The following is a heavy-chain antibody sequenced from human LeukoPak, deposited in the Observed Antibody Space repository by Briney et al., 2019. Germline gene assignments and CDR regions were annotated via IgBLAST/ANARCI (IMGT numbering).Heavy chain of an antibody. J-gene: IGHJ4*02. CDR1: GGSISSGGYY. D-gene: IGHD3-10*01. Sequence: PSETLSLTCTVSGGSISSGGYYWSWLRQHPGKGLEWIGYIYYSGSTYYNPSLKSRVTISVDTSKNQFSLKLSSVTAADTAVYYCARSGGSGSSPLDYWGQGTLVTVSS. V-gene: IGHV4-31*03. CDR3: ARSGGSGSSPLDY. CDR2: IYYSGST.